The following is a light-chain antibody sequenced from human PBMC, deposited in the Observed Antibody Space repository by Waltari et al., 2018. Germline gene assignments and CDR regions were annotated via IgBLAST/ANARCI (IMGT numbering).Light chain of an antibody. CDR2: GAS. V-gene: IGKV3-20*01. CDR1: QRVSRA. Sequence: EIALTQSPGTLPLSPGERVTLSCRASQRVSRALAWYQQKPGQAPRLLIYGASNRATGIPDRFSGSGSGTDFSLTIRRLEPEDFAVYYCQHYVRLPVTFGQGTKVEIK. J-gene: IGKJ1*01. CDR3: QHYVRLPVT.